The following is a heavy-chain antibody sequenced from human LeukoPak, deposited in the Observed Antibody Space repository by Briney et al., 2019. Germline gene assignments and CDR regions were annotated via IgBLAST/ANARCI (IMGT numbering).Heavy chain of an antibody. CDR3: ARVPRGDYYYYYMDV. Sequence: PSETLSLTCAVSGYSITSGYYWGWIRQPPGKGLEWIGSIYHSGSTYYNPSLKSRVTISVDTSKNQFSLKLSSVTAADTAVYYCARVPRGDYYYYYMDVWGKGTTVTVSS. J-gene: IGHJ6*03. CDR1: GYSITSGYY. V-gene: IGHV4-38-2*01. CDR2: IYHSGST. D-gene: IGHD4-17*01.